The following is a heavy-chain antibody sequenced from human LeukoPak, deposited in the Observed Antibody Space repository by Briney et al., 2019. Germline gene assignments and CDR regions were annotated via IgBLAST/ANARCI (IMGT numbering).Heavy chain of an antibody. V-gene: IGHV1-2*04. D-gene: IGHD3-22*01. CDR3: ARVGGRRTSGYYDH. J-gene: IGHJ5*02. CDR1: GYTFTGYY. CDR2: INPNSGGT. Sequence: ASVKVSCKASGYTFTGYYMHWVRQAPGQGLEWMGWINPNSGGTNYAQKFQGWVTMTRDTSISTAYMELSRLRSDDTAVYYCARVGGRRTSGYYDHWGQGTLVTVSS.